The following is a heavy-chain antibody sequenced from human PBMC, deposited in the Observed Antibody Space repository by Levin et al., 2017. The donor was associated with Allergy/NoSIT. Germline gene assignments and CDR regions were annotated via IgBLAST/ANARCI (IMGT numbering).Heavy chain of an antibody. V-gene: IGHV3-23*01. CDR3: ARGPDI. CDR1: GFSFINYF. CDR2: ISGGGGTT. J-gene: IGHJ3*02. Sequence: GGSLRLSCAASGFSFINYFMNWVRQAPGKGLEWVSTISGGGGTTYYADSVKGRFTISRDNSKNTLYLQMNDLRAEDTAIYYCARGPDIWGQGAMVSVSS.